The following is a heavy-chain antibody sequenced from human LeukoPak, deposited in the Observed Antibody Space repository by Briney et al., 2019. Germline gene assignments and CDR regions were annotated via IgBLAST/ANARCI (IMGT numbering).Heavy chain of an antibody. Sequence: PSETLSLTCAVSGGSIINSNWWSWVRQPPGKGLEWIGEIDHSGSTSYNPSLKSRVTMSVDRSQNQFSLRLSTMTAADTAVYYCARMDTATPYYYGMDVWGQGTTVTVSS. V-gene: IGHV4-4*02. CDR1: GGSIINSNW. D-gene: IGHD5-18*01. J-gene: IGHJ6*02. CDR3: ARMDTATPYYYGMDV. CDR2: IDHSGST.